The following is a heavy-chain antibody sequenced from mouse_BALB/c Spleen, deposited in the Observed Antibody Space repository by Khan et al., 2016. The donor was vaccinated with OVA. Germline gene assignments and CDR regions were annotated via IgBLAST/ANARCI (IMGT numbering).Heavy chain of an antibody. CDR3: AREEALYYFAY. CDR2: IYPGTDNT. CDR1: GYIFTSYW. J-gene: IGHJ2*01. Sequence: QVQLQQSGAELVRPGASVKLSCKTSGYIFTSYWIHWIKQRSGQGLEWIARIYPGTDNTYYNEKLRDKATLTADKSSSTAYIQLSSLKSEDSAVYCCAREEALYYFAYWGQGTTLTVSS. D-gene: IGHD1-1*01. V-gene: IGHV1S132*01.